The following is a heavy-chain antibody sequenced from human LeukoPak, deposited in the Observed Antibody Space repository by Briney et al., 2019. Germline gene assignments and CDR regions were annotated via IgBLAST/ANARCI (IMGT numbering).Heavy chain of an antibody. CDR3: ARDRYYDFWSGYYLY. Sequence: SETLSLTCTVSGGSISSYYWSWIRQPAGKGLEWIGRIYTSGSTNYNPSLKSRVTMSVDTSKNQFPLKLSSVTAADTAVYYCARDRYYDFWSGYYLYWGQGTLVTVSS. D-gene: IGHD3-3*01. CDR1: GGSISSYY. V-gene: IGHV4-4*07. J-gene: IGHJ4*02. CDR2: IYTSGST.